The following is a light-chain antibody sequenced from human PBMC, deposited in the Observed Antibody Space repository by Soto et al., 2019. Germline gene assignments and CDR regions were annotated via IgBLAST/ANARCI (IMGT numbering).Light chain of an antibody. J-gene: IGLJ1*01. V-gene: IGLV2-11*01. CDR3: CSYAGSYDYV. CDR2: DVN. Sequence: QSALTQPRSVSGSPGQSVTISCTGSSSDVGAYNYVSWYKHNTGKALKLLIYDVNKRPSRVPDRFAGSKFGNTASLTISGLQAEDEATFYCCSYAGSYDYVFGTGTKVTVL. CDR1: SSDVGAYNY.